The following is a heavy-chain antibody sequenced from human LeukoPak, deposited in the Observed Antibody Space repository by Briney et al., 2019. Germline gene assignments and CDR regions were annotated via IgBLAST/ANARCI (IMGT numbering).Heavy chain of an antibody. CDR1: GFTFDDYG. J-gene: IGHJ3*02. V-gene: IGHV3-20*04. CDR2: INWNWGST. D-gene: IGHD3-3*01. CDR3: ARRYYDFWSGYFQEGAFDI. Sequence: GGSLRLSCAASGFTFDDYGMSWVRQAPGKGVEWVSGINWNWGSTGYADSVKGRFTISRDNAKNSLYLQMNSLRAEDTALYYCARRYYDFWSGYFQEGAFDIWGQGTMVTVSS.